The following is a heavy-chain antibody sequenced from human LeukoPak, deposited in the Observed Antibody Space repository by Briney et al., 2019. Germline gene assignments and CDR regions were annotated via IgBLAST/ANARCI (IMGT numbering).Heavy chain of an antibody. J-gene: IGHJ4*02. CDR2: INHSGST. Sequence: SETLSLTCAVYGGSFSGYYWSWIRQPPGKGLEWIREINHSGSTNYNPSLKSRVTISVDTSKNQFSLKLSSVTAADTAVYYCASRSRDYVWGSYRYRSLDYWGQGTLVTVSS. V-gene: IGHV4-34*01. CDR3: ASRSRDYVWGSYRYRSLDY. CDR1: GGSFSGYY. D-gene: IGHD3-16*02.